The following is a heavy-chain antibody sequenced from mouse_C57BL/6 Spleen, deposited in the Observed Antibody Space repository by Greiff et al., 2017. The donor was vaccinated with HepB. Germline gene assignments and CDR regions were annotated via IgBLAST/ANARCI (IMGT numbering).Heavy chain of an antibody. CDR1: GYSFTDYN. D-gene: IGHD1-1*01. CDR3: ARRIYYYGSSYFYFDY. J-gene: IGHJ2*01. Sequence: EVQLQESGPELVKPGASVKISCKASGYSFTDYNMNWVKQSNGKSLERIGVINPNYGTTSYNQQFKGKATLTVDQSSSTAYMQLNSLTSEDSAVYYCARRIYYYGSSYFYFDYWGQGTTLTVSS. V-gene: IGHV1-39*01. CDR2: INPNYGTT.